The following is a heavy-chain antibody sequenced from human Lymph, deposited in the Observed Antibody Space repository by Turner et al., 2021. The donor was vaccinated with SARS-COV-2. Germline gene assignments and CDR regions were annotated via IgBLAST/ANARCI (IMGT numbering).Heavy chain of an antibody. V-gene: IGHV3-30*04. J-gene: IGHJ4*02. CDR1: GFTFSNYA. CDR3: ARGLSGNYDVFDY. Sequence: QVQLVESGGGVVQPGGSLRLPCAASGFTFSNYAMHWVRQAPGKGREWVALISEDGRNKYYADSVKGRFTITRDNSKNTLTLQMNSLRAEDTAVYYCARGLSGNYDVFDYWGQGTLVTVSS. D-gene: IGHD1-26*01. CDR2: ISEDGRNK.